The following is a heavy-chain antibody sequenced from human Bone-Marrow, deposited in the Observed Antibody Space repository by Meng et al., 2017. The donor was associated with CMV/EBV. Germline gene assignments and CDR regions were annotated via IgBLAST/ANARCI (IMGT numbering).Heavy chain of an antibody. CDR2: ISYDGSNK. D-gene: IGHD1-1*01. Sequence: GESLKISCAASGFTFSSYAMHWVRQAPGKGLEWVAVISYDGSNKYYADSVKGRFTISRDNSKNTLYLQMNSLRAEDTAVYYCARDHPGNDNYEPPPNWFDPWGQGTLVTVSS. J-gene: IGHJ5*02. CDR3: ARDHPGNDNYEPPPNWFDP. V-gene: IGHV3-30*04. CDR1: GFTFSSYA.